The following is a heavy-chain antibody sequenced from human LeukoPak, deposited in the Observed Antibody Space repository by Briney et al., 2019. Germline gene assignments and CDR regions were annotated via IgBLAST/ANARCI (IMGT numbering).Heavy chain of an antibody. J-gene: IGHJ4*02. CDR2: IYYSGST. D-gene: IGHD6-19*01. CDR1: GGSISSSSYY. V-gene: IGHV4-39*01. CDR3: ARQRVLQQWLVSGYYFDY. Sequence: PSETLSLTCTVSGGSISSSSYYWGWIRQPPGKGLEWIGSIYYSGSTYYNPSLKSRVPISVDTSKNQFSLKLSSVTAADTAVYYRARQRVLQQWLVSGYYFDYWGQGTLVTVSS.